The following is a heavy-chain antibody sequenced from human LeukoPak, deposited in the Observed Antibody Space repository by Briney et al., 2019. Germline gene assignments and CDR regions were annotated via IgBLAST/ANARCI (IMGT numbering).Heavy chain of an antibody. V-gene: IGHV3-23*01. CDR1: GFTFSSYA. J-gene: IGHJ4*02. Sequence: SGGSLRLSCAASGFTFSSYAMSWVRQAPGKGLEWVSAISGSGGSTYYADSVKGRFTISRDNSKNTLYLQMNSLRAEDTAVYYCAKDRYYYGSGSYYYHLDYWGQGTLVTVSS. D-gene: IGHD3-10*01. CDR3: AKDRYYYGSGSYYYHLDY. CDR2: ISGSGGST.